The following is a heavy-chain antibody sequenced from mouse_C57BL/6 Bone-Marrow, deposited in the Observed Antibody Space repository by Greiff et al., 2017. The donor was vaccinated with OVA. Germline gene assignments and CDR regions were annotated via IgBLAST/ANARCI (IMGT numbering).Heavy chain of an antibody. CDR2: IWSGGST. V-gene: IGHV2-2*01. J-gene: IGHJ1*03. CDR3: ATPDYYGSSSYWYFDD. CDR1: GFSLTSYG. Sequence: QVQLQQSGPGLVQPSQSLSITCTASGFSLTSYGVHWVRQSPGKGLEWLGVIWSGGSTDYNAAFISRLSSSKDNSKSHVFFKMNRLQADDTAIYYCATPDYYGSSSYWYFDDWGTGTTVTVSS. D-gene: IGHD1-1*01.